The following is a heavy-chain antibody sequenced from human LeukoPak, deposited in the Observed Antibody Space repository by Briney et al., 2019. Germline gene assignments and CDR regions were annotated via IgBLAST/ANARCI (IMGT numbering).Heavy chain of an antibody. J-gene: IGHJ4*02. CDR1: GYTFTSYG. V-gene: IGHV1-18*01. D-gene: IGHD3-22*01. Sequence: GASVKVSCKASGYTFTSYGISWVRQAPGQGLEWMGWISAYNGNTNYAQKLQGRVTTTTDTSTSTAYMELRSLRSDDTAVYYCARVMSSSGYYPFDYWGQGTLVTVSS. CDR2: ISAYNGNT. CDR3: ARVMSSSGYYPFDY.